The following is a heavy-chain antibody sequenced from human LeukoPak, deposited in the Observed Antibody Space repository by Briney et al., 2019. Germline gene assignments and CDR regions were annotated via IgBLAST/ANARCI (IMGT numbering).Heavy chain of an antibody. V-gene: IGHV3-21*01. CDR2: MGSSSSYI. Sequence: GGSLRLSCAASGFTFSSYSMNWVRQAPGKGLEWVSSMGSSSSYIYYADSVKGRFTISRDNAKNSLYLQMNSLRAEDTAVYYCARGSLDAFDIWGQGTMVTVSS. CDR3: ARGSLDAFDI. J-gene: IGHJ3*02. CDR1: GFTFSSYS.